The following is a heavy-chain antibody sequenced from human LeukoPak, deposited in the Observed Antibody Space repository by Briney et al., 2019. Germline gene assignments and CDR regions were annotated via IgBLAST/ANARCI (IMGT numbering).Heavy chain of an antibody. CDR3: ARGTTGSFNADHAFDI. CDR1: GFTFSSYS. J-gene: IGHJ3*02. CDR2: ISSSSSTI. V-gene: IGHV3-48*01. Sequence: PGGSLRLSCAASGFTFSSYSMNWVRQAPGKGLEWVSCISSSSSTIYYADSVKGRFTISRDNAKNSLYLQMNSLRAEDTAVYYCARGTTGSFNADHAFDIWGQGTMVTVSS. D-gene: IGHD1-26*01.